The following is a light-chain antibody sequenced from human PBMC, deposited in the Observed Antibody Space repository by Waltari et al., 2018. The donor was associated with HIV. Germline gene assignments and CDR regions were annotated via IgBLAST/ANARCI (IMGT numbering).Light chain of an antibody. CDR3: AAWDDSLKEV. V-gene: IGLV1-44*01. Sequence: QSVLTQPPSASGTPGQRVTISCSGSSSNIGSNTVNWYQQLPATAPKHLIHSNNRRPSGVPDRFSGSKSGTSASLAISGLQSEDEADYYCAAWDDSLKEVFGGGTKLTVL. CDR1: SSNIGSNT. CDR2: SNN. J-gene: IGLJ3*02.